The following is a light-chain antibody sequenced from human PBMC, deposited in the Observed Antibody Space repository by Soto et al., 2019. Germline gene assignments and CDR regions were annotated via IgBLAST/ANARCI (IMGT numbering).Light chain of an antibody. J-gene: IGLJ1*01. CDR3: SSYTTSSSYV. Sequence: QSVLTQPASVSGSPGQSITISCTGTSSDVDGFNYVSWYQQHPGKAPKLLIFDVYSRPSGISNRFSGSKSGNTASLTISGLQAEDEADYYCSSYTTSSSYVFGAGTKVTVL. V-gene: IGLV2-14*01. CDR1: SSDVDGFNY. CDR2: DVY.